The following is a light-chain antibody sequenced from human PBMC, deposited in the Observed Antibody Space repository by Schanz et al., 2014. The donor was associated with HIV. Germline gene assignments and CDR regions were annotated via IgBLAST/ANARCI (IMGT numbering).Light chain of an antibody. V-gene: IGLV2-14*03. CDR2: DVS. Sequence: QSALTQPASVSGSPGQSISISCTGTSGDVGSYNYVSWYQQHPGKAPKLMIYDVSNRPSGVSSRFSGSKSGNTASLTISGLRAEDEADYYCSSYTSSSTWVFGGGTKLTVL. CDR1: SGDVGSYNY. CDR3: SSYTSSSTWV. J-gene: IGLJ3*02.